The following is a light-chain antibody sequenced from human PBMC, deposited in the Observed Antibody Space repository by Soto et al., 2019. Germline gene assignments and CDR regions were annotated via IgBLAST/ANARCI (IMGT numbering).Light chain of an antibody. Sequence: DIVMTQSPLSLPVTPGEPASISCRSSQSLLSINGDNYLDWYLQKPGQSPQLLIYLGSNRASGVPARFSGSGSGSDFTLKISRVEAEDVGVYYCMQVAQAPPAFGGGTKVDIK. CDR2: LGS. V-gene: IGKV2-28*01. J-gene: IGKJ4*01. CDR1: QSLLSINGDNY. CDR3: MQVAQAPPA.